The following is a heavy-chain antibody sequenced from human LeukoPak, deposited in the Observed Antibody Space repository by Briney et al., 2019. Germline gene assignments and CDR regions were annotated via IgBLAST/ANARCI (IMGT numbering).Heavy chain of an antibody. CDR2: IYHSGST. CDR3: ARAPTYDILTVDY. Sequence: PSETLSLTCAVSGGSISSSNWWSWVRQPPGKGLEWIGEIYHSGSTNYNPSLKSRVTISVDKSKNQFSLKLSSVTAADTAVYYCARAPTYDILTVDYWGQGTLVTVSS. V-gene: IGHV4-4*02. CDR1: GGSISSSNW. D-gene: IGHD3-9*01. J-gene: IGHJ4*02.